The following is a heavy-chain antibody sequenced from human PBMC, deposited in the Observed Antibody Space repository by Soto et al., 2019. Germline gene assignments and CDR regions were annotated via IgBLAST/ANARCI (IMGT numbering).Heavy chain of an antibody. V-gene: IGHV1-69*01. D-gene: IGHD1-26*01. CDR2: IIPVFGVT. Sequence: QVRLVQSGAEVKKPGSSVKVSCKAAGGTFSTYAFSWVRQAPGQGLEWMGGIIPVFGVTTYAQKFQGRVAIIADESTTTVSMEVTSLKSEDTADYYCARGEGYSGTFYAGFDSWGQGALISVSS. J-gene: IGHJ4*02. CDR1: GGTFSTYA. CDR3: ARGEGYSGTFYAGFDS.